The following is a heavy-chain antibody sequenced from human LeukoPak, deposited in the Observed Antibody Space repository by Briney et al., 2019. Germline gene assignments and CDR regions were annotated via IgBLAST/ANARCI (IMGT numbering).Heavy chain of an antibody. Sequence: ASVKVSCKASGYTFTSYVINWVRQATGQGLEWMGWMNPNSGNTGYAQKFQGRVTITRNTSISTAYMELSSLRSEDTAVYYCASYCSSTSCYGYAFDIWGQGTMVTVSS. J-gene: IGHJ3*02. CDR3: ASYCSSTSCYGYAFDI. CDR2: MNPNSGNT. V-gene: IGHV1-8*03. D-gene: IGHD2-2*01. CDR1: GYTFTSYV.